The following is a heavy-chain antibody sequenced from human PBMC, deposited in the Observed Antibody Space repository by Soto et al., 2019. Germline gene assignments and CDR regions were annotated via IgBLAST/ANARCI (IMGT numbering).Heavy chain of an antibody. CDR3: ARGIGRNYYYGMDV. CDR2: ISSSSSYI. D-gene: IGHD1-26*01. V-gene: IGHV3-21*01. CDR1: GFTFSSYS. Sequence: GGSLRLSCAASGFTFSSYSMNWVRQAPGKGLEWVSSISSSSSYIYYADSVKGRFTISRDNAKNSLYLQMNSLRAEDTAVYYCARGIGRNYYYGMDVWGQGTTVTVSS. J-gene: IGHJ6*02.